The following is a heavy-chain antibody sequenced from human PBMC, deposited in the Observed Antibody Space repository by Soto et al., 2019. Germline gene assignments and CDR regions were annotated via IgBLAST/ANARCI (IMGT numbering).Heavy chain of an antibody. Sequence: QITLKESGPPLVNPTQTLPLTCTFSGFSLSTSGVGVGWIRQPPGKALEWLALIYWNDDKRYSPSLKSRLTITQDTSKNQVVLTMTNTDPVDTATYYCAHRGDGYNPSYYYGMYVWGQGTTVTGSS. V-gene: IGHV2-5*01. D-gene: IGHD5-12*01. J-gene: IGHJ6*02. CDR1: GFSLSTSGVG. CDR3: AHRGDGYNPSYYYGMYV. CDR2: IYWNDDK.